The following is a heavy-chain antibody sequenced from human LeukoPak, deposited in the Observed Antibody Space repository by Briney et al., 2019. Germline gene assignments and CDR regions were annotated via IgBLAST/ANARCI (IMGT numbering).Heavy chain of an antibody. V-gene: IGHV3-74*01. CDR1: GFPFSIYW. CDR2: INTDASTI. Sequence: GGSLSLSCAVSGFPFSIYWMHWVRHAPGRGLGWVSRINTDASTINYADSVKGRFTISRDDAKNTLYLHMYSLRAEDTAIYYCARAGSYRFDYWGQGTLVTVSS. J-gene: IGHJ4*02. D-gene: IGHD3-16*02. CDR3: ARAGSYRFDY.